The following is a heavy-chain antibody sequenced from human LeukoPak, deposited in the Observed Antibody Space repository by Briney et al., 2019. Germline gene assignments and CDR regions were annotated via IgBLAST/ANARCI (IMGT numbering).Heavy chain of an antibody. CDR1: GGSTSSSSYY. CDR2: IYYSGST. Sequence: SATLSLTCTVSGGSTSSSSYYWGWIRQPPGKGLEWIGSIYYSGSTYYNPSLKSRVTISVDTSKNQFSLKLSSVTAADTAVYYCARESGVLWFGELRAAYYFDYWGQGTLVTVSS. D-gene: IGHD3-10*01. V-gene: IGHV4-39*07. CDR3: ARESGVLWFGELRAAYYFDY. J-gene: IGHJ4*02.